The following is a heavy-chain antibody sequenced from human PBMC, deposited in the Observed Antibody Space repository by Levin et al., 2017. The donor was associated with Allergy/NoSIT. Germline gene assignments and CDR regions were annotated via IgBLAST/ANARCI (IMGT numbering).Heavy chain of an antibody. CDR2: INPNSGGT. V-gene: IGHV1-2*06. D-gene: IGHD3-10*01. Sequence: ASVKVSCKASGYTFTGYYMHWVRQAPGQGLEWMGRINPNSGGTNYAQKFQGRVTMTRDTSISTAYMELSRLRSDDTAVYYCARVHGGSGSRIDLGSFDYWGQGTLVTVSS. CDR3: ARVHGGSGSRIDLGSFDY. J-gene: IGHJ4*02. CDR1: GYTFTGYY.